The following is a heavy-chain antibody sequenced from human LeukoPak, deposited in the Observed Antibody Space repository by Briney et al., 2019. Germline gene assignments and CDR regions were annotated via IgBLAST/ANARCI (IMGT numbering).Heavy chain of an antibody. CDR3: AKEPTMSGYYYFHY. D-gene: IGHD5-12*01. CDR2: ILYDGSNK. J-gene: IGHJ4*02. Sequence: GGSLRLSCAASGFTFSSYGMHWVRQAPDKGLEWMAVILYDGSNKYYADSLKGRFAISRDNSKNTLYLQMDSLRAENTAVYYCAKEPTMSGYYYFHYWGQGTLVTVSS. V-gene: IGHV3-30*18. CDR1: GFTFSSYG.